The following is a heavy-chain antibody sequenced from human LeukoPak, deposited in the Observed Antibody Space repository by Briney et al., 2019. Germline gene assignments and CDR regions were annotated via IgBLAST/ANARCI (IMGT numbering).Heavy chain of an antibody. CDR3: ARRGGIAAAGTDY. D-gene: IGHD6-13*01. V-gene: IGHV1-69*04. J-gene: IGHJ4*02. CDR1: GGTFSSYA. CDR2: IIPILGIA. Sequence: SVKVSCRASGGTFSSYAISWVRQAPGQGLEWMGRIIPILGIANYAQKFQGRVTITADKSTSTAYMELSSLRSEDTAVYYCARRGGIAAAGTDYWGQGTLVTVSS.